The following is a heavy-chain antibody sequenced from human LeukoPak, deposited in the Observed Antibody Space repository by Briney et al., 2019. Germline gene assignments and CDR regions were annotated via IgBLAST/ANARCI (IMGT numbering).Heavy chain of an antibody. CDR1: GYTFTGYY. V-gene: IGHV1-2*02. J-gene: IGHJ4*02. CDR2: INPNSGGT. CDR3: ARVYGDLYYFDY. D-gene: IGHD4-17*01. Sequence: ASVKVSCKASGYTFTGYYMHWVRQAPGQGLERMGWINPNSGGTNYAQKFQGRVTMTRDTSISTAYMELSRLRSDDTAVYYCARVYGDLYYFDYWGQGTLVTVSS.